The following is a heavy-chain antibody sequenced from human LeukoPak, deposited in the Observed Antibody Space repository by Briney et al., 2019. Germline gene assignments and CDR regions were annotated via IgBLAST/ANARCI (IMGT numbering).Heavy chain of an antibody. CDR1: GFTFSSYS. J-gene: IGHJ4*02. Sequence: GGSLRLSCAASGFTFSSYSMNWVRQAPGKGLEWVSSISSSSSSYIYYADSVKGRFTISRDNAKNSLYLQMNSLRAEDTAVYYCARDISSGWLYYFDYWGQGTLVTVSS. D-gene: IGHD6-19*01. V-gene: IGHV3-21*01. CDR3: ARDISSGWLYYFDY. CDR2: ISSSSSSYI.